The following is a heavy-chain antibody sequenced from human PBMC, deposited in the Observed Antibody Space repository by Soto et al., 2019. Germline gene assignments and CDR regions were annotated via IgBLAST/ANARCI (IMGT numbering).Heavy chain of an antibody. CDR1: GGSISSYY. Sequence: SETLSLTCTVSGGSISSYYWSLIRQPAGKGLEWIGRIYTSGSTNYNPSLKSRVTMSVDTSKNQFSLKLSSVTAADTAVYYCARDTPRYCSGGSCYQYDYYGMDVWGQGTKVTVSS. CDR2: IYTSGST. J-gene: IGHJ6*01. V-gene: IGHV4-4*07. D-gene: IGHD2-15*01. CDR3: ARDTPRYCSGGSCYQYDYYGMDV.